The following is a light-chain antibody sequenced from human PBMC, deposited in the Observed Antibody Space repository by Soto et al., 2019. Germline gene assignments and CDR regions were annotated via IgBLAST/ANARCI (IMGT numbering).Light chain of an antibody. V-gene: IGKV3-15*01. CDR3: QQYNNWPPSWT. J-gene: IGKJ1*01. CDR1: QSVTNN. CDR2: GAS. Sequence: EIVLTQSPGTLSLSPGERATLSCRASQSVTNNQFAWFRQKPGQAPRLLIYGASARATGIPARFSGSGSGTEFTLTISSLQSEDFAVYYCQQYNNWPPSWTFGQGTKVDIK.